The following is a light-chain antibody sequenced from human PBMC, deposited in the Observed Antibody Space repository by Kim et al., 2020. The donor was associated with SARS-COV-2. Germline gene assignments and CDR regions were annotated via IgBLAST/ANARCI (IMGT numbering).Light chain of an antibody. V-gene: IGLV3-21*04. J-gene: IGLJ1*01. CDR1: DIESKS. Sequence: SYELTQPPSVSVAPGKTATISCGGHDIESKSVSWYQQRPGQAPVVVMYYDRDRPSGIPDRFSGSNSGDTATLTISGVEAGDEAVYYCLVWDDRSDNYVFGAGTKVTVL. CDR3: LVWDDRSDNYV. CDR2: YDR.